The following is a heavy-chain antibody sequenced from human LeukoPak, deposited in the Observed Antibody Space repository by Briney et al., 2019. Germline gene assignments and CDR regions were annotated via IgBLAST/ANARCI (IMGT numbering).Heavy chain of an antibody. D-gene: IGHD1-26*01. J-gene: IGHJ4*02. Sequence: PGGSLRLSCAASGFTFSNARMSWVRQAPGKGLEWVGRIKSKTDGGTTDYAAPVKGRFTISRDDSQNTLYLQMNSLKTEDTAVYYCTTGAPRAYSGSYSNCWGQGTLVTVSS. CDR2: IKSKTDGGTT. V-gene: IGHV3-15*01. CDR1: GFTFSNAR. CDR3: TTGAPRAYSGSYSNC.